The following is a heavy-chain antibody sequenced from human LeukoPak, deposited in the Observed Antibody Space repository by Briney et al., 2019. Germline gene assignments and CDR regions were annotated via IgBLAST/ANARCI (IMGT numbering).Heavy chain of an antibody. CDR1: GFTFSSYS. D-gene: IGHD1-1*01. V-gene: IGHV3-48*04. CDR2: IGSSSSSTI. Sequence: PGGSLRLSCAASGFTFSSYSMNWVRQAPGKGLEWVSYIGSSSSSTIYYADSVKGRFTISRDNAKNSLYLQMNSLRAEDTAEYYCAKSLFTSATGTGRAFHIWGQGTMVTVSS. CDR3: AKSLFTSATGTGRAFHI. J-gene: IGHJ3*02.